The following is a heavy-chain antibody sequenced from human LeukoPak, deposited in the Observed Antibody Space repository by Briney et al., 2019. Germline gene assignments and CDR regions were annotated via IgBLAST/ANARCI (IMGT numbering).Heavy chain of an antibody. J-gene: IGHJ3*02. V-gene: IGHV4-34*01. CDR3: AREPDYGVTGAFDI. CDR1: GGSFSGYY. D-gene: IGHD4-17*01. Sequence: PSETLSLTCAVYGGSFSGYYWSWIRQPPGKGLEWIGETNHSGGTNYNPSLKSRVTISVDTSKNQFSLKLSSVTAADTAVYYCAREPDYGVTGAFDIWGQGTMVTVSS. CDR2: TNHSGGT.